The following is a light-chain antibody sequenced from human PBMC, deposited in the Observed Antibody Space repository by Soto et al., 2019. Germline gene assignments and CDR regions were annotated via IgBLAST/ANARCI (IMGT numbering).Light chain of an antibody. CDR1: SSNIGAAYA. CDR2: GNS. CDR3: QSYDSSLSGSV. J-gene: IGLJ3*02. Sequence: QSVLTPPPSVSGAPGQRVTIYCTGSSSNIGAAYAVHWYQQLPGTAPKLLIYGNSNRTSGVPDRFSGSKSGTSASLAITGLQAEDEADYYCQSYDSSLSGSVLGGGTKLTVL. V-gene: IGLV1-40*01.